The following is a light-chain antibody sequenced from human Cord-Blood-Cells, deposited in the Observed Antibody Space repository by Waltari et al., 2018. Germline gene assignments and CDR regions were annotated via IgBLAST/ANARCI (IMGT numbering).Light chain of an antibody. CDR1: QDISNY. CDR2: DAS. Sequence: DIQMTQSPSSLSASVGDRVTITCQASQDISNYLNWYQQKQGKAPKLLIYDASNLETGVPSRFSGSGSGTDFTFTISSLQPEDIATYYCQQYDNLPYTFGQGTKLEI. CDR3: QQYDNLPYT. J-gene: IGKJ2*01. V-gene: IGKV1-33*01.